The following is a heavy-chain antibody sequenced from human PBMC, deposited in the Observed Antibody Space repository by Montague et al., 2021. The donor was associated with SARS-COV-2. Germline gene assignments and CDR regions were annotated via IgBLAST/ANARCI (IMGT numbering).Heavy chain of an antibody. D-gene: IGHD3-22*01. CDR3: ARNPWYYYDSSCYYLDY. CDR2: INHCGST. CDR1: GGSFRGYY. Sequence: SKTLSLTCSVYGGSFRGYYWSWIRQPPRKGLGLIWEINHCGSTNYNPTLTSRVTISVDTSKNQFSLWLSAVTAADTAVYYCARNPWYYYDSSCYYLDYWGQGTLVTVSS. V-gene: IGHV4-34*01. J-gene: IGHJ4*02.